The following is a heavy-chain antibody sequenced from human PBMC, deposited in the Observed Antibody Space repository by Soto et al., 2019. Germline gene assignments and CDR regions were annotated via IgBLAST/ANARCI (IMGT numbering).Heavy chain of an antibody. Sequence: LSLTCTVSGGSISSSSYYWGWIRQPPGKGLEWIGSIYYSGSTYYNPSLKSRVTISVDTSKNQFSLKLSSVTAADTAVYYCATCITIFGVVIDYYMDVWGKGTTVTVSS. J-gene: IGHJ6*03. D-gene: IGHD3-3*01. CDR1: GGSISSSSYY. V-gene: IGHV4-39*01. CDR2: IYYSGST. CDR3: ATCITIFGVVIDYYMDV.